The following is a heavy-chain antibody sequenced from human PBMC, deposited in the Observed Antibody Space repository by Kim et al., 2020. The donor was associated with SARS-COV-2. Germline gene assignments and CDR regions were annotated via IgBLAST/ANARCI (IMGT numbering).Heavy chain of an antibody. CDR1: GFTFSSYG. V-gene: IGHV3-30*18. J-gene: IGHJ4*02. CDR3: AKGEGGYSYGYFDY. CDR2: ISYDGSNK. D-gene: IGHD5-18*01. Sequence: GGSLRLSCAASGFTFSSYGMHWVRQAPGKGLEWVAVISYDGSNKYYADSVKGRFTISRDNSKNTLYLQMNSLRAEDTAVYYCAKGEGGYSYGYFDYWGQGTLVTVSS.